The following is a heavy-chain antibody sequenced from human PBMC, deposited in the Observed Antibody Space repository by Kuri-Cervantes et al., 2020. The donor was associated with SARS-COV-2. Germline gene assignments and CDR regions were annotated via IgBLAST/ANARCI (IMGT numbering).Heavy chain of an antibody. D-gene: IGHD6-19*01. CDR3: ARGGLAMAGRVWFDP. J-gene: IGHJ5*02. V-gene: IGHV1-2*02. CDR1: GYIFTEYY. Sequence: ASVKVSCKASGYIFTEYYMHWVRQAPGQGLEWMGWINPNSGGTNYTQRFQGRVTMTRDTSISTAYMELSRLRSDDTAVYYCARGGLAMAGRVWFDPWGQGTLVTVSS. CDR2: INPNSGGT.